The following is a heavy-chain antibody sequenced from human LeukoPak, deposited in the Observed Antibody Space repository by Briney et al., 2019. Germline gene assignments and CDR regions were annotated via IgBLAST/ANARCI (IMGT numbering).Heavy chain of an antibody. CDR3: ARYDRSGYSLEL. CDR2: IYYTGTT. CDR1: GGPISNYY. V-gene: IGHV4-59*01. D-gene: IGHD3-22*01. Sequence: SETLSLTCTVSGGPISNYYWSWIRQPPGKGLEWIGYIYYTGTTKTNPSLKSRVTTSVDKSKNQLSLKLSSVTAADTAVYYCARYDRSGYSLELWGQGTLVTVPS. J-gene: IGHJ4*02.